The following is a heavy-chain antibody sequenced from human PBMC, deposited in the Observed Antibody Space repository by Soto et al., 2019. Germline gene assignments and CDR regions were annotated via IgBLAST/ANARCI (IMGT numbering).Heavy chain of an antibody. V-gene: IGHV1-69*04. CDR1: GDTLSTYT. D-gene: IGHD6-13*01. Sequence: SVKVSCKVSGDTLSTYTISWVRQAPGQGLEWMGRIIPILGLPNHSQKFQGRVAMTTDTSTSTVYMELSSLRSEDTAVYYCAREGGSSWPLDSWGQGTLVTVS. J-gene: IGHJ4*02. CDR3: AREGGSSWPLDS. CDR2: IIPILGLP.